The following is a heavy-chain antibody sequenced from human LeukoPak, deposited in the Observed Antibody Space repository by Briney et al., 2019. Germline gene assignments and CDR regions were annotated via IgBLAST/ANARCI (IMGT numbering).Heavy chain of an antibody. CDR1: GFTFNTYW. Sequence: GGSLRLSCAASGFTFNTYWMSWVRQAPGKGLEWVANIKDDGSEKYYVDSMKGRFTISRDNAKNSLYLEVSSLRAEDTAVYYCARDEIVGAITSVYFDYWGQGTLVTVSS. D-gene: IGHD1-26*01. CDR3: ARDEIVGAITSVYFDY. J-gene: IGHJ4*02. V-gene: IGHV3-7*01. CDR2: IKDDGSEK.